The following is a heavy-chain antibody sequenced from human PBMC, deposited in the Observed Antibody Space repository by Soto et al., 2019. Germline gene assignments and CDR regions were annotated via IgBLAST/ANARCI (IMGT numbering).Heavy chain of an antibody. CDR2: THYSGAT. CDR3: ARGTVTANYFDY. D-gene: IGHD4-17*01. J-gene: IGHJ4*02. CDR1: GGSISNSY. Sequence: SETLSLTCTVSGGSISNSYWSWIRQPPGKGLEWIGYTHYSGATNYNPSLKSRVTMSVDTSRNQVSLILNSVTAADTAAYFCARGTVTANYFDYWGQGTLVIVSS. V-gene: IGHV4-59*01.